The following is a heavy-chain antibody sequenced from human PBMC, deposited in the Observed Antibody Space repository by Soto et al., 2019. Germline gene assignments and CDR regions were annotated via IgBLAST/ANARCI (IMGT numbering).Heavy chain of an antibody. CDR1: GGSISSGGYY. CDR3: ANSDYGDYAGWFDP. V-gene: IGHV4-31*03. Sequence: QVQLQESGPGLVKPSQTLSLTCTVSGGSISSGGYYWSWIRQHPGKGLEWIGYIYYSGSTYYNPSLKSRVTISVDTSKNQCSLKLSSVTAADTAVYYCANSDYGDYAGWFDPWGQGTLVTVSS. CDR2: IYYSGST. D-gene: IGHD4-17*01. J-gene: IGHJ5*02.